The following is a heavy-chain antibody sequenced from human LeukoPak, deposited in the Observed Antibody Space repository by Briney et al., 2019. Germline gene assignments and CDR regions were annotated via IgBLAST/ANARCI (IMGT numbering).Heavy chain of an antibody. J-gene: IGHJ4*02. CDR1: GFTFSSYA. CDR3: AKDRYSSSFGVLDY. D-gene: IGHD6-6*01. CDR2: ISDRGGST. V-gene: IGHV3-23*01. Sequence: GGSLRLSCAASGFTFSSYAMSWVRQAPGKALEWVSAISDRGGSTYYADSVKGRFTISRDNSKNTLYLQMNSLRAEDTAVDYCAKDRYSSSFGVLDYWGQGTLVTVSS.